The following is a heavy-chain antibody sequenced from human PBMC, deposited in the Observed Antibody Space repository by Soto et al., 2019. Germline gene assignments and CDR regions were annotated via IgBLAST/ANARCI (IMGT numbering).Heavy chain of an antibody. V-gene: IGHV1-18*01. D-gene: IGHD6-13*01. Sequence: ASVKVSCKASGYTFTSYGISWVRQAPGQGLEWMGWISAYNGNTNYAQKLQGRVTMTTDTSTSTAYMELRSLRSDDTAVYYCAIDVSSCWYPGNWFDPWSQGTLVTVSS. J-gene: IGHJ5*02. CDR2: ISAYNGNT. CDR1: GYTFTSYG. CDR3: AIDVSSCWYPGNWFDP.